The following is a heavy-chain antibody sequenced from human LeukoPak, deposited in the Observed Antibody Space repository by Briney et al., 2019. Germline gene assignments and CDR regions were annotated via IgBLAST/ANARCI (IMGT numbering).Heavy chain of an antibody. Sequence: PSETLSLTCTVSGGSISSYYWSWIRQPPGKGLECIGYIYYTGSTNYNPSLKSRVTISVDTSKNQFSLKLSSVTAADTAVYYCARDKTGTPYYDFWSGYQRPHNWFDPWGQGTLVTVSS. J-gene: IGHJ5*02. V-gene: IGHV4-59*01. CDR1: GGSISSYY. D-gene: IGHD3-3*01. CDR2: IYYTGST. CDR3: ARDKTGTPYYDFWSGYQRPHNWFDP.